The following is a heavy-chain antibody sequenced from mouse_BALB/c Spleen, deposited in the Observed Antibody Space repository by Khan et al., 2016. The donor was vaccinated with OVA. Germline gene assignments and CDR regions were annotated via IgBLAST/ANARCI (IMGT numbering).Heavy chain of an antibody. Sequence: EVELVESGGGLVKPGGSLRLSCAASGFTFSSYSMSWVRQTPEKRLVWVATITSGSGYTYYHESVQGRFTISRDNAKNNLYLHMSSLKSEDTAIYYCTRERNDYGSSFYLDYWGQGTTLTVSS. V-gene: IGHV5-6-4*01. D-gene: IGHD1-1*01. CDR2: ITSGSGYT. J-gene: IGHJ2*01. CDR1: GFTFSSYS. CDR3: TRERNDYGSSFYLDY.